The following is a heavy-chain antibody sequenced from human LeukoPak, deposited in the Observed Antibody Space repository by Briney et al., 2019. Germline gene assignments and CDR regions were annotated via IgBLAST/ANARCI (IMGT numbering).Heavy chain of an antibody. D-gene: IGHD3-22*01. J-gene: IGHJ4*02. V-gene: IGHV4-61*02. Sequence: PSETLSLTCTVSGGSISSGSYYWSWIRQPAGTGLEWIGRIYTSGSTNYNPSLKSRVTISVDTSKNQLSLKLSSVTAADTAVYYCARAVDDSSGYYYLDWGQGTLVTVSS. CDR3: ARAVDDSSGYYYLD. CDR2: IYTSGST. CDR1: GGSISSGSYY.